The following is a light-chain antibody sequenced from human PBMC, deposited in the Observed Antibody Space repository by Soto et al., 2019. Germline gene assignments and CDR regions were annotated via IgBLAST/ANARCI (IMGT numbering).Light chain of an antibody. CDR2: GAS. CDR1: QSVSHN. Sequence: EILMTQSPATLTVSPGERATLSCRASQSVSHNLAWYQQKPGQAPRLLFYGASIRAIGIPARFSGSGSGTEFTLTTSSLHSEHFAIYYCQQSNNWPYTFGQGTKLEIK. CDR3: QQSNNWPYT. J-gene: IGKJ2*01. V-gene: IGKV3-15*01.